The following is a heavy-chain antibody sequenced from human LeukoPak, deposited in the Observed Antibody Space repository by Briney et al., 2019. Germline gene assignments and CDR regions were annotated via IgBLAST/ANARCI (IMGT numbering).Heavy chain of an antibody. J-gene: IGHJ4*02. CDR3: ARDIGYYDILTGYYTTGYFDY. Sequence: ASVKVSCKASGYTFTSYGIGWVRQAPRQGLEWMGWISAYNGNINYAQKLQGRVTMTTDTSTSTAYMELRSLRSDDTAVYYCARDIGYYDILTGYYTTGYFDYWGQGTLVTVSS. V-gene: IGHV1-18*01. CDR1: GYTFTSYG. CDR2: ISAYNGNI. D-gene: IGHD3-9*01.